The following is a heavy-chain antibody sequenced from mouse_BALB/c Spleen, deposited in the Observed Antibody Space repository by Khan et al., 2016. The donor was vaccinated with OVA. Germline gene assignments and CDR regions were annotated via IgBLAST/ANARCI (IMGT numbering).Heavy chain of an antibody. CDR3: ASELGRYCALAY. Sequence: EVQLQESGPGLVKPSQSLSLTCTVTGYSITSDYAWNWLRQFPGNKLEWMGYISYSGSIPYNPSLKSRISITRDTSQDQFFLQLTSVTSQDTATYYCASELGRYCALAYWGQGSSVTVTS. D-gene: IGHD3-1*01. J-gene: IGHJ4*01. CDR2: ISYSGSI. V-gene: IGHV3-2*02. CDR1: GYSITSDYA.